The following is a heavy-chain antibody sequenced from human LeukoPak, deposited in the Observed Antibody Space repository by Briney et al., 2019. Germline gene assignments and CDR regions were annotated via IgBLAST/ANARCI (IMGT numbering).Heavy chain of an antibody. CDR2: VNDSGGT. Sequence: SETLSLTCAVYIDSFTNYYWNWIRQTPGKGLEWIGEVNDSGGTNINPSLRSRVSLSVDTSKNQLSLQLMSVTAADTAVYYCARGQGATVPQVGNNWFDPWGQGTRVIVSS. J-gene: IGHJ5*02. V-gene: IGHV4-34*01. CDR3: ARGQGATVPQVGNNWFDP. CDR1: IDSFTNYY. D-gene: IGHD1-26*01.